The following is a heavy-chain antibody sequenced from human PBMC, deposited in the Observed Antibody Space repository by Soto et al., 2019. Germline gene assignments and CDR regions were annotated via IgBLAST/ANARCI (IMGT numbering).Heavy chain of an antibody. D-gene: IGHD3-10*01. CDR3: ARDHDRLLWFGELLPPYGMDV. CDR2: INPSGGST. V-gene: IGHV1-46*01. CDR1: GYTFTSYY. J-gene: IGHJ6*02. Sequence: XSGKVSCKASGYTFTSYYMHWGRQAPGQGLEWMGIINPSGGSTSYAQKFQGRVTMTRDTSTSTVYMELSSLRSEDTAVYYCARDHDRLLWFGELLPPYGMDVWGQGTTVTVSS.